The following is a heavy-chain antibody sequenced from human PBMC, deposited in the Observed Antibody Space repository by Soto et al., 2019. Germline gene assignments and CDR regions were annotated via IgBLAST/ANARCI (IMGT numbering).Heavy chain of an antibody. J-gene: IGHJ5*02. CDR3: ARGDPQASYNWFDP. CDR1: GGSFSGYY. Sequence: SETLSLTCAVYGGSFSGYYWSWIRQPPGKGLEWIGEINHSGSTNYNPSLKSRVTISVDTSKNQFSLKLSSVTAADTAVYYCARGDPQASYNWFDPWGQGTLVTVSP. CDR2: INHSGST. V-gene: IGHV4-34*01.